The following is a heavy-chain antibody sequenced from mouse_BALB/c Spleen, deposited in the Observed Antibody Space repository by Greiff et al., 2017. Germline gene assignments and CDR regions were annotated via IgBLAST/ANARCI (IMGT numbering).Heavy chain of an antibody. D-gene: IGHD2-4*01. Sequence: EVQLQQSGAELVKPGASVTLSCTASGFNIKDTYMHWVKQRPEQGLEWIGRIDPANGNTKYDPKFQGKATITADTSSNTAYLQLSSLTSEDTAVYYCARRVITDDYDADYFDYWGQGTTLTVSS. CDR3: ARRVITDDYDADYFDY. J-gene: IGHJ2*01. CDR1: GFNIKDTY. V-gene: IGHV14-3*02. CDR2: IDPANGNT.